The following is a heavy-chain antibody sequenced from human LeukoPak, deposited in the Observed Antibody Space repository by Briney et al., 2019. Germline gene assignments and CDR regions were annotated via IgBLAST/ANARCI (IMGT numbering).Heavy chain of an antibody. V-gene: IGHV3-7*01. D-gene: IGHD3-16*01. Sequence: PSETLSLTCTVSGYSISSGYYWGWIRQPPGKGLEWVANIKEDGSEKYYVDSVKGRFTISRDNAKNSLYLQMNGLRAEDTAVFYCARLLETYDYVWGSYGFDSWGQGTLVTVSS. CDR2: IKEDGSEK. J-gene: IGHJ4*02. CDR3: ARLLETYDYVWGSYGFDS. CDR1: GYSISSGYY.